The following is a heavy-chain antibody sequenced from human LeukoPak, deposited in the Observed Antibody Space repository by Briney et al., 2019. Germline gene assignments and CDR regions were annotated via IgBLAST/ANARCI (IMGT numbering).Heavy chain of an antibody. J-gene: IGHJ4*02. Sequence: GGSLRLSCVASGFTFSSYWMHWVRQAPGKGLVWVSRINTDGSTTSYADSVKGRFTISRDNAKNTLYLQMISLRADDTAVYYCARGEMVQVYWGQGTLVTVSS. CDR1: GFTFSSYW. CDR2: INTDGSTT. CDR3: ARGEMVQVY. V-gene: IGHV3-74*01. D-gene: IGHD5-24*01.